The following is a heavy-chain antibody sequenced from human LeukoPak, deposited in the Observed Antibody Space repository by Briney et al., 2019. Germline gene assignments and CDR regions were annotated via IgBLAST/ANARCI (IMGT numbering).Heavy chain of an antibody. CDR1: GYSFFSNYW. D-gene: IGHD5-24*01. V-gene: IGHV5-51*01. CDR3: ARASRDGYNQNFDY. CDR2: LYPGDSDS. Sequence: GESLTISCKAYGYSFFSNYWIAWVPQMPGKGLEWMGILYPGDSDSRYSPSFQGQVTISADRSISTAYLHWSSLKVSDTAMYYCARASRDGYNQNFDYWGQGTLVTVSS. J-gene: IGHJ4*02.